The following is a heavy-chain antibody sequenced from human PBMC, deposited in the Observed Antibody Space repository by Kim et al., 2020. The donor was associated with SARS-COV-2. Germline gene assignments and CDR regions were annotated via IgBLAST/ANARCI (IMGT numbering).Heavy chain of an antibody. V-gene: IGHV4-34*01. CDR2: INHSGST. CDR1: GGSFSGYY. J-gene: IGHJ6*02. D-gene: IGHD3-10*01. Sequence: GSLRLSCAVYGGSFSGYYWSWIRQPPGKGLEWIGEINHSGSTNYNPSLKSRVTISVDTSKNQFSLKLSSVTAADTAVYYCARVRVRGVIKPNYYGMDVWGQGTTVTVSS. CDR3: ARVRVRGVIKPNYYGMDV.